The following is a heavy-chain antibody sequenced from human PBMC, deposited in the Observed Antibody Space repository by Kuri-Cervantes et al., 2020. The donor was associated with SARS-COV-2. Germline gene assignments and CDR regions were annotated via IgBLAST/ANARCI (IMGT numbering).Heavy chain of an antibody. Sequence: GSLRLSCTVSGGSISSYYWSWIRQPPGKGLEWIGYIYYSGSTNYNPSLKSRVTISVDTSKNQFSLKLSSVTAADTAVYYCARSYDSSGSDAFDIWGQGTRVTVSS. CDR1: GGSISSYY. CDR3: ARSYDSSGSDAFDI. CDR2: IYYSGST. V-gene: IGHV4-59*08. J-gene: IGHJ3*02. D-gene: IGHD3-22*01.